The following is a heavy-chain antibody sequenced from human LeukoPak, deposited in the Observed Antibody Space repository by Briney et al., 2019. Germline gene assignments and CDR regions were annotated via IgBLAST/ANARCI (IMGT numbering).Heavy chain of an antibody. D-gene: IGHD5-12*01. Sequence: GGSLRLSCAASGFTFSSYAMSWVRQAPGKGLEWVSAISGSGGSTYYADSVKGRFTISRDNSKNTLYLQMNSLKTEDTAVYYCTTLYSGYDWGFDYWGREPWSPSPQ. CDR2: ISGSGGST. CDR3: TTLYSGYDWGFDY. V-gene: IGHV3-23*01. CDR1: GFTFSSYA. J-gene: IGHJ4*02.